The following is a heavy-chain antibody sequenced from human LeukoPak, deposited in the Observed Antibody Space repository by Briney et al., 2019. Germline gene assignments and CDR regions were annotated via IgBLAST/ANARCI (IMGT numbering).Heavy chain of an antibody. Sequence: SETLSLTCTVSGGSISSGSYYWSWIRQPAGKGLEWIGSIYYSGSTYYNPSLKSRVTISVDTSKNQFSLKLSSVTAADTAVYYCARLNYDILTGQRYMDVWGKGTTVTISS. CDR1: GGSISSGSYY. CDR3: ARLNYDILTGQRYMDV. D-gene: IGHD3-9*01. J-gene: IGHJ6*03. V-gene: IGHV4-39*01. CDR2: IYYSGST.